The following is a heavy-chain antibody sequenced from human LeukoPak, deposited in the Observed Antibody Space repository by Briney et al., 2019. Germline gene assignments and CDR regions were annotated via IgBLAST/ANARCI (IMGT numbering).Heavy chain of an antibody. CDR3: ARDNPPTVAGHYWYFDL. CDR1: GGSFSGYY. V-gene: IGHV4-34*01. D-gene: IGHD6-19*01. J-gene: IGHJ2*01. Sequence: SETLSLTCAVYGGSFSGYYWSWIRQPPGKGLEWIGEINHSGSTNYNPSLKSRVTISVDTSKNQFSLKLSSVTAADTAVYYCARDNPPTVAGHYWYFDLWGRGTLVTVSS. CDR2: INHSGST.